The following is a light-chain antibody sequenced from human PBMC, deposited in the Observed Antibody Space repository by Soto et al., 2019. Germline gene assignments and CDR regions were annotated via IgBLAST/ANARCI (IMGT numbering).Light chain of an antibody. CDR2: EVS. CDR3: AAWDDSLNGYV. V-gene: IGLV2-14*01. CDR1: SSDVGGYNY. J-gene: IGLJ1*01. Sequence: QSVLTQPASVSGSPGQSITISCTGTSSDVGGYNYVSWYQQHPGKAPKLMIYEVSNRPSGVSNRFSGSKSGNTASPTISGLQAEDEADYYCAAWDDSLNGYVLGTGTKV.